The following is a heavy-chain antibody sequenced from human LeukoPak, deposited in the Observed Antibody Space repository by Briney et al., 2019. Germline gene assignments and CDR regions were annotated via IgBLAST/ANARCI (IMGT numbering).Heavy chain of an antibody. CDR2: IYYSGST. J-gene: IGHJ3*02. D-gene: IGHD3-22*01. V-gene: IGHV4-59*08. CDR3: ASTPYYYDSSGYFDI. Sequence: SETLSLTRTVSGGSISSYYWSWIRQPPGKGLEWIGYIYYSGSTNYNPSLKSRVTISVDTSKNQFSLKLSSVTAADTAVYYCASTPYYYDSSGYFDIWGQGTMVTVSS. CDR1: GGSISSYY.